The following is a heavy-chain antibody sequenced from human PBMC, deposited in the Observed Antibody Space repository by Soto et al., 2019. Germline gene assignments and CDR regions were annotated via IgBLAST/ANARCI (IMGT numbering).Heavy chain of an antibody. CDR1: GYTFTSCD. CDR3: ARSPAYYYDSSGLLDY. CDR2: MNPNSGNT. V-gene: IGHV1-8*01. D-gene: IGHD3-22*01. Sequence: QVQLVQSGAEVKKPGASVKVSCKASGYTFTSCDINWVRQATGQGLEWMGWMNPNSGNTGYAQKFQGRVTMTRNTSISTAYMELSSLRSEDTAVYYCARSPAYYYDSSGLLDYWGQGTLVTVSS. J-gene: IGHJ4*02.